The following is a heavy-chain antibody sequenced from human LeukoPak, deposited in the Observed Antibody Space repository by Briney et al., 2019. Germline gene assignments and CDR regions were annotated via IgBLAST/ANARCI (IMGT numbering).Heavy chain of an antibody. CDR1: GGSISSSSYY. V-gene: IGHV4-39*01. J-gene: IGHJ4*02. CDR2: IYYSGRT. CDR3: ARFDTAFDY. D-gene: IGHD5-18*01. Sequence: RPSETLSLTCTVSGGSISSSSYYWGWIRQPPGKGLEWIGSIYYSGRTYYNPSLKSRVTISVDTSKNQFSLKLSSVTAADTAVYYCARFDTAFDYWGQGTLVTVSS.